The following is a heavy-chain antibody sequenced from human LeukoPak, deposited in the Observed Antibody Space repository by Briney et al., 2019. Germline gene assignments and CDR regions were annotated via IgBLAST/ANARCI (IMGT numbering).Heavy chain of an antibody. V-gene: IGHV1-69*05. CDR3: ARSGMIVVDQGAFDI. Sequence: ASVKVSCKASGGTFSSYAISWLRQAPGQGLEWMGGIIPIFGTANYAQKFQGRVTITTDESTSTAYMELSSLRSEDTAVYYCARSGMIVVDQGAFDIWGQGTMVTVSS. D-gene: IGHD3-22*01. CDR1: GGTFSSYA. J-gene: IGHJ3*02. CDR2: IIPIFGTA.